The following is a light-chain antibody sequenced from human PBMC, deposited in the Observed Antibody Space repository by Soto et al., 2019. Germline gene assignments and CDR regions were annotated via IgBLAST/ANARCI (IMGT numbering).Light chain of an antibody. CDR2: GAS. CDR1: QSVSSSN. Sequence: PGERATLSCRASQSVSSSNFAWYQQKHAQAPRLLIYGASRRAPGIPERFSGSGYRTDFNLTISRLETEDFAVYYCQQYLTSPKTFGQGTKVDIK. V-gene: IGKV3-20*01. J-gene: IGKJ1*01. CDR3: QQYLTSPKT.